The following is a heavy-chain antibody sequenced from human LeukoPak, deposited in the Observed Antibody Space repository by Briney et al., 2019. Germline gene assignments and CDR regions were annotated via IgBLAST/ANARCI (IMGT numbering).Heavy chain of an antibody. V-gene: IGHV1-2*02. CDR3: ARLIPDY. CDR2: INPKSGGT. J-gene: IGHJ4*02. Sequence: ASVKVSCKASGYTFTGYYIHWVRQAPGQGPEWVGWINPKSGGTNYAQKFQGRVTMTRDTSISTAYMELSRLTSDDTAVYYCARLIPDYWGQGSLVTVSS. D-gene: IGHD2-21*01. CDR1: GYTFTGYY.